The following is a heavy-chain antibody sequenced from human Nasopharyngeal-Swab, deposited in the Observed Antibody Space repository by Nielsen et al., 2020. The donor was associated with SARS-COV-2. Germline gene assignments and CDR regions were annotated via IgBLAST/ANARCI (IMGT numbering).Heavy chain of an antibody. J-gene: IGHJ4*02. Sequence: GESLKISCAASEFTMSRHGIHWVRQAPGKGLGWVAYISSSSSTSYYADSVKGRFTISRDNPKNSLYLQMNSLRDEDTALYYCARDVAIVGATLENWGQGTLVTVSS. V-gene: IGHV3-48*02. CDR1: EFTMSRHG. D-gene: IGHD1-26*01. CDR3: ARDVAIVGATLEN. CDR2: ISSSSSTS.